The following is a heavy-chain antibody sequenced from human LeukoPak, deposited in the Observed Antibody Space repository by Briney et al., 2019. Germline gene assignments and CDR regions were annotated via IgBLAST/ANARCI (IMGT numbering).Heavy chain of an antibody. CDR2: ISAYNGNT. D-gene: IGHD4-11*01. Sequence: ASVKVSCKASGYTFTSYGISWVRQAPGQGLEWMGWISAYNGNTNYAQKLQGRVTMTTDTSTSTAYMELRSLRSNDTAVYYCAREGLPNLSDAFDIWGQGTMVTVSS. V-gene: IGHV1-18*01. J-gene: IGHJ3*02. CDR3: AREGLPNLSDAFDI. CDR1: GYTFTSYG.